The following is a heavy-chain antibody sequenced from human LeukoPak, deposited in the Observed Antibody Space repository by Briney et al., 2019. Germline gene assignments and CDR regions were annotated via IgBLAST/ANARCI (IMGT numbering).Heavy chain of an antibody. D-gene: IGHD6-13*01. V-gene: IGHV4-4*02. J-gene: IGHJ4*02. CDR3: ARVGKYSRSWTTEYDY. CDR2: IYHSGST. Sequence: SETLSLTCAVSGGSISSSNWWSWVRQPPGKGLEWIGEIYHSGSTNYNPSLKSRVTISVDKSKNQFSLKLSSVTAADTAVYYCARVGKYSRSWTTEYDYWGQGTLVTVSS. CDR1: GGSISSSNW.